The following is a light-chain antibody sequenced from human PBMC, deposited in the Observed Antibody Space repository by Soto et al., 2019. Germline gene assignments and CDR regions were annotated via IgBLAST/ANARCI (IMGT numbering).Light chain of an antibody. Sequence: EIVLTQSTGTLSLSPGERATLSCRASQSVSSDFLSWYQQKPGQAPRLLIYGASYRATGIPDSFSGSGSGTDFTLTIRRLEADDFAVYYCQQYGSTPPVTFGGGTKVDIK. CDR1: QSVSSDF. CDR3: QQYGSTPPVT. V-gene: IGKV3-20*01. J-gene: IGKJ4*01. CDR2: GAS.